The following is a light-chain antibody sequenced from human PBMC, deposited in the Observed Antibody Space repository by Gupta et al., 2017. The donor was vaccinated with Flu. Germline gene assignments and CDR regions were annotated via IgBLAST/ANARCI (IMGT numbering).Light chain of an antibody. J-gene: IGKJ5*01. V-gene: IGKV4-1*01. CDR2: WAS. CDR1: QSVLYSSNNKNY. Sequence: DIVMTQSPDSLAVSLGERATINCKSSQSVLYSSNNKNYLAWYQQKPGQPPKLLIYWASTRESGVPDRFSGGSGTDFTLTISSLQAEDVAVYYCQQYYSTPLTFGQGTRLEIK. CDR3: QQYYSTPLT.